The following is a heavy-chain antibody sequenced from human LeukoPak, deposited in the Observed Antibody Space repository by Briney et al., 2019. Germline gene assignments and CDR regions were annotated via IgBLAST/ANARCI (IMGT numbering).Heavy chain of an antibody. J-gene: IGHJ6*03. D-gene: IGHD6-19*01. CDR2: IMQDGSEK. CDR3: ARVEYSSGWYYYYYYMDV. CDR1: GFTFSSYW. Sequence: GGSLRLSCAASGFTFSSYWMSWVRQAPGKGLEWVANIMQDGSEKYYVDSAKGRFTISRDNAKNSLYLQMNSLRAEDTAVYYCARVEYSSGWYYYYYYMDVWGKGTTVTVSS. V-gene: IGHV3-7*01.